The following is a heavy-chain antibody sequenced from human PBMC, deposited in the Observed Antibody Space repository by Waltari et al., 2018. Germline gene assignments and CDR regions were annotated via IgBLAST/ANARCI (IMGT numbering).Heavy chain of an antibody. CDR2: IIPIFGTA. CDR3: ARGHNHDSSGYYPSYYFDY. CDR1: GGTFSSYA. D-gene: IGHD3-22*01. V-gene: IGHV1-69*05. Sequence: QVQLVQSGAEVKKPGSSVKVSCKASGGTFSSYAISWVRQAPGQGLEWMGGIIPIFGTANYAQKFQGRVTMTTDESTSTAYMELSSLRSEDTAVYYCARGHNHDSSGYYPSYYFDYWGQGTLVTVSS. J-gene: IGHJ4*02.